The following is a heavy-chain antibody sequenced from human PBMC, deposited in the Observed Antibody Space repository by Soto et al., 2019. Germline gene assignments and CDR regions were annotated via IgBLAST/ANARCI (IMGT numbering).Heavy chain of an antibody. V-gene: IGHV3-30*03. CDR3: ARDSGWPILNFDN. CDR2: SSYDGRET. J-gene: IGHJ4*02. D-gene: IGHD3-10*01. Sequence: PGGSLRLSCAASDFAFSSYGRHWVRQAPGKGLEWVAASSYDGRETFYADSAKGRFTVSKEMSKNTAFLQMNALRHEDTAVYFCARDSGWPILNFDNWGQGTPVTVSS. CDR1: DFAFSSYG.